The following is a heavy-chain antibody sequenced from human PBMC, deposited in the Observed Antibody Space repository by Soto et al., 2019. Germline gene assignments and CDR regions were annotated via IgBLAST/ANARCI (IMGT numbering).Heavy chain of an antibody. V-gene: IGHV5-51*01. CDR2: IYPGDHET. CDR3: ARSPRSRPYVDV. J-gene: IGHJ4*02. D-gene: IGHD6-13*01. Sequence: PGESLKISCHCSGYTFSNFWICWVRQLPGQGLEWMGIIYPGDHETRYSPSFLGKVTISAEKSINTAYLQWSSLEASDSAFYFCARSPRSRPYVDVWGQGALVTVSS. CDR1: GYTFSNFW.